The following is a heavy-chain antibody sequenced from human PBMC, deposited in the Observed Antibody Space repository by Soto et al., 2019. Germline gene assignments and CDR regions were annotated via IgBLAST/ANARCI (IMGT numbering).Heavy chain of an antibody. CDR3: ATLSGYSSG. V-gene: IGHV3-30-3*01. CDR1: GFTFSSYA. J-gene: IGHJ4*02. CDR2: ISYDGSNK. Sequence: GGSLRLSCAASGFTFSSYAMHWVRQAPGKGLEWVAVISYDGSNKYYADSVKGRFTISRDNSKNTLYLQMNSLRAEDTAVYYCATLSGYSSGWGQGTLVTVSS. D-gene: IGHD5-18*01.